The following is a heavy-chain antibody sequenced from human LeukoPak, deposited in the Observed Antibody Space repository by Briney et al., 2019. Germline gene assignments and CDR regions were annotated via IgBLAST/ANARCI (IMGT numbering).Heavy chain of an antibody. CDR3: ARDLGDCSGGSCYSKYYYYGMDV. D-gene: IGHD2-15*01. Sequence: ASVKVSCKASGYTFTGYYMHWVRQAPGQGLEWMGWINPNSGGTSYAQKFQGRVTMTRDTSISTAYMELSRLRSDDTAVYYCARDLGDCSGGSCYSKYYYYGMDVWGQGTTVTVSS. CDR2: INPNSGGT. V-gene: IGHV1-2*02. J-gene: IGHJ6*02. CDR1: GYTFTGYY.